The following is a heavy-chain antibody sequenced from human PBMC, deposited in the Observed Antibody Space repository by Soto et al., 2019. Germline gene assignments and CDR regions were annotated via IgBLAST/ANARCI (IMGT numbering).Heavy chain of an antibody. CDR3: ARDQSQGQMLLPYFDY. CDR2: ISSGSHYI. V-gene: IGHV3-21*04. CDR1: GFNFPGYS. D-gene: IGHD3-10*02. Sequence: GWSLRLSCAASGFNFPGYSMNWVRQAPGKGLEWVASISSGSHYIYYADSVRGRFTISRDNAGDSLYLQMNSLRAGDTAVYFCARDQSQGQMLLPYFDYWGQGTLVTVSS. J-gene: IGHJ4*02.